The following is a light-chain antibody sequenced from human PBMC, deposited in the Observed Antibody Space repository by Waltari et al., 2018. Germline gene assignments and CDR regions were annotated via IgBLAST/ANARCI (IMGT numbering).Light chain of an antibody. J-gene: IGKJ5*01. Sequence: AIRMTQSPSPFSASTGDRVTITCRASQGISSYLAWYQQKPGKAPKLLIYAASTLQSGVPSRFSGSGSGTDFTLTISCLQSEDFATYYCQQYYSYPPTFGQGTRLEIK. CDR2: AAS. CDR1: QGISSY. CDR3: QQYYSYPPT. V-gene: IGKV1-8*01.